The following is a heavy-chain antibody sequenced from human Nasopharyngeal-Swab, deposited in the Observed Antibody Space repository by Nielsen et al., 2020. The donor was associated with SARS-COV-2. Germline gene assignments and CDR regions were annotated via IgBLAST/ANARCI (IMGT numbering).Heavy chain of an antibody. J-gene: IGHJ5*02. CDR2: INPNSGGT. CDR3: ASTDTAMERSPFDP. Sequence: ASAKVSCKASGYTFTGYYMHWVRQAPGQGLEWMGRINPNSGGTNYAQKFQGRVTMTRDTSISTAYMELSRLRSDDTAVYYCASTDTAMERSPFDPWGQGTLVTVSS. V-gene: IGHV1-2*06. D-gene: IGHD5-18*01. CDR1: GYTFTGYY.